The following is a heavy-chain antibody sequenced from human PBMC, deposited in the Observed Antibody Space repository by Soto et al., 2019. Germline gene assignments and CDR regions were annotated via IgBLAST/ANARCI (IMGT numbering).Heavy chain of an antibody. CDR2: IIPIFGTA. V-gene: IGHV1-69*13. J-gene: IGHJ4*02. CDR3: AGSESGYYSDY. CDR1: GGTFSSYA. D-gene: IGHD3-22*01. Sequence: SVNVSCKASGGTFSSYAISWLRQAPGQGLEWMGGIIPIFGTANYAQKFQGRVTITADESTSTAYMELSSLRSEDTAVYYCAGSESGYYSDYWGQGTLVTVSS.